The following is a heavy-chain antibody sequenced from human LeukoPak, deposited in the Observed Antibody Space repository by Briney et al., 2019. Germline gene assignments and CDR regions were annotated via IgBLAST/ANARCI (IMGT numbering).Heavy chain of an antibody. V-gene: IGHV1-69*13. Sequence: GASVEVSCKASGGTFSSHAMSWVRQAPGQGLEWMGGIIPIFGTANYAQKFQGRVTITADESTSTAYMELSSLRSEDTAVYYCARVPPGYYDSSGYYYFAFDIWGQGTMVTVSS. CDR3: ARVPPGYYDSSGYYYFAFDI. J-gene: IGHJ3*02. CDR2: IIPIFGTA. CDR1: GGTFSSHA. D-gene: IGHD3-22*01.